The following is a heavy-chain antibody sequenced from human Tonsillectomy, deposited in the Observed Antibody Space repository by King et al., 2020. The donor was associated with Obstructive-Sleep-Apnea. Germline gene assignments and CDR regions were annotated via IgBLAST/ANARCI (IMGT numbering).Heavy chain of an antibody. CDR2: IYNSGNS. CDR3: AREYCSGGSCSLAY. Sequence: QLQESGPGLVKPSQTLSLTCTVSGDSISSGDYYWSWIRQPPGKRLEWIGYIYNSGNSYYNPSLKSRLTISVDTSKNQFSLKLSSVTAADTAVYYCAREYCSGGSCSLAYWGQGTLVTVSS. V-gene: IGHV4-30-4*01. J-gene: IGHJ4*02. D-gene: IGHD2-15*01. CDR1: GDSISSGDYY.